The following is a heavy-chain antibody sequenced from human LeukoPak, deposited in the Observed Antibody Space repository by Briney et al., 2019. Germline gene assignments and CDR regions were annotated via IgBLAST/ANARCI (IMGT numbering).Heavy chain of an antibody. D-gene: IGHD6-19*01. J-gene: IGHJ4*02. CDR1: GYSISTGYY. Sequence: PSETLSLTCTVSGYSISTGYYWDWIRQPPGKGLEWIGTFYHGGSTYYNPSLKSRVTISLDTSRNQFSLKLNSVTAADTAVYYCARGYSSGLDYWGQGTLVTVSS. CDR3: ARGYSSGLDY. CDR2: FYHGGST. V-gene: IGHV4-38-2*02.